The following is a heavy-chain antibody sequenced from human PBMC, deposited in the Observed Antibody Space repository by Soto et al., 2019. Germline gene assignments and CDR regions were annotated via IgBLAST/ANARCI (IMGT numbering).Heavy chain of an antibody. CDR3: ARGQYYYDSSGYYPDAFDI. CDR1: GFTFSSYA. J-gene: IGHJ3*02. CDR2: ISGSGGST. D-gene: IGHD3-22*01. Sequence: PGGSLRLSCAASGFTFSSYAMSWVRQAPGKGLEWVSTISGSGGSTYYADSVKGRFTISRDNAKNSLYLQMNSLRAEDTAVYYCARGQYYYDSSGYYPDAFDIWGQGTMVTVSS. V-gene: IGHV3-23*01.